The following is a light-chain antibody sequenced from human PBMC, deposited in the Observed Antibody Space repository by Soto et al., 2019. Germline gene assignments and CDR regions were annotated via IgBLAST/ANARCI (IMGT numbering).Light chain of an antibody. CDR2: GVS. J-gene: IGKJ4*01. CDR3: QQYDKGTPLT. Sequence: EIVLPQSPGTLSLSPGERATLSCMASQSVTNNQFAWFRQKPGQAPRLLIWGVSNRATGIPARFSGSGSGTEFTLTISSLQSEDFAVYYCQQYDKGTPLTFGGGTKVDIK. CDR1: QSVTNN. V-gene: IGKV3D-15*01.